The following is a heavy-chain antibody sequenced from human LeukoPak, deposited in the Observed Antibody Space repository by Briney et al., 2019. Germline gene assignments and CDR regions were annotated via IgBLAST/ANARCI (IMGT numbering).Heavy chain of an antibody. D-gene: IGHD5-18*01. J-gene: IGHJ6*03. Sequence: PSETLSLTCTVSGYSISSGYYWGWIRQPPGKGLEWIGSIYYSGSTYYYPSLKSRVTISVDTSKNQFSLKLSPVTAADTAVYYCAREVDTSSMDVWGKGTTVTVSS. CDR2: IYYSGST. V-gene: IGHV4-38-2*02. CDR1: GYSISSGYY. CDR3: AREVDTSSMDV.